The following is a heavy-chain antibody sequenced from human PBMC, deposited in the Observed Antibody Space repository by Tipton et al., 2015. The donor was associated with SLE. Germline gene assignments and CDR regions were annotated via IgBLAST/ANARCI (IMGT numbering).Heavy chain of an antibody. CDR1: GGSISSYY. CDR3: ARGYQLPLGPYCYYYRDV. V-gene: IGHV4-59*01. D-gene: IGHD2-2*01. Sequence: TLSLTCTVSGGSISSYYWSWIRQPPGKGLEWIGYIYYSGSTNYNPSLKSRVTISVDTSKNQFSLKLSSVTAADTAVYYCARGYQLPLGPYCYYYRDVWGKGTSVTVSS. J-gene: IGHJ6*03. CDR2: IYYSGST.